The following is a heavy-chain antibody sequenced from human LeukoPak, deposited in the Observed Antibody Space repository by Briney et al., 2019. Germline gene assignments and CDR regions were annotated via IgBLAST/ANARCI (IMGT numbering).Heavy chain of an antibody. V-gene: IGHV3-23*01. Sequence: GGSLRLSCAASGFTFSSYAMSWVRQAPGMGLEWVSAISGSGATTFYADSVRGRFAISRDNSKSTLYLQINSLRAEDTAVYYCAKAGNSYGDRFDYWGQGTLVTVSP. CDR1: GFTFSSYA. CDR2: ISGSGATT. J-gene: IGHJ4*02. D-gene: IGHD5-18*01. CDR3: AKAGNSYGDRFDY.